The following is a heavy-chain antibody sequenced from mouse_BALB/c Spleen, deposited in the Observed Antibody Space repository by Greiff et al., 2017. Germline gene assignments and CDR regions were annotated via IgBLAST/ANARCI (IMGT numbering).Heavy chain of an antibody. D-gene: IGHD3-1*01. Sequence: VQLQQSGAELVKPGASVKLSCKASGYTFTSYWMHWVKQRPGQGLEWIGEINPSNGRTNYNEKFKSKATLTVDKSSSTAYMQLSSLTSEDSAVYYCARELGLRFDYWGQGTTLTVSS. CDR3: ARELGLRFDY. CDR2: INPSNGRT. V-gene: IGHV1S81*02. CDR1: GYTFTSYW. J-gene: IGHJ2*01.